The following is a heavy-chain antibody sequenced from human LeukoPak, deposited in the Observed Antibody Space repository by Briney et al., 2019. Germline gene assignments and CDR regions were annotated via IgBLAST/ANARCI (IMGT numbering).Heavy chain of an antibody. CDR2: IHPNSGAT. CDR1: QYTFIDYY. V-gene: IGHV1-2*02. Sequence: ASVKVSCKASQYTFIDYYILWVRQAPGQGLEWMGWIHPNSGATTYAQKFQGRVTLTRDTSINTAYMELSGLRSDDTVVYYCTREDYWGQGTLVTVSS. CDR3: TREDY. J-gene: IGHJ4*02.